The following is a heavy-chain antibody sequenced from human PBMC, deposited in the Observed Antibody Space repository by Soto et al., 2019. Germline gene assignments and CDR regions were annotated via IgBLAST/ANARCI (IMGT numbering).Heavy chain of an antibody. CDR1: GFPFSDYY. V-gene: IGHV3-11*06. J-gene: IGHJ4*02. Sequence: GGSLRLSCPTSGFPFSDYYMSWIRQAPGKGLEWLSHISPKSTYRNYADSVKGRFTISRDNTKSSLFLQMNSLGVEDTAVYYCVRGGGGGLFEHWGQGVLVTV. CDR2: ISPKSTYR. CDR3: VRGGGGGLFEH. D-gene: IGHD2-21*01.